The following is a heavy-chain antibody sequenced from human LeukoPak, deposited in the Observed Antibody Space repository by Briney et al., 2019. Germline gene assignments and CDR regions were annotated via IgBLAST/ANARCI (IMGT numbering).Heavy chain of an antibody. CDR2: ISYDGSNK. CDR3: ARDGPIVGATLFASDAFDI. Sequence: PGGSLRLSCAASGFTFSSYAMHWVRQAPGKGLEWVAVISYDGSNKYYADSVKGRFTISRDNSKNTLYLQMNSLRAEDTAVYYCARDGPIVGATLFASDAFDIWGQGTMVTVSS. CDR1: GFTFSSYA. D-gene: IGHD1-26*01. V-gene: IGHV3-30*04. J-gene: IGHJ3*02.